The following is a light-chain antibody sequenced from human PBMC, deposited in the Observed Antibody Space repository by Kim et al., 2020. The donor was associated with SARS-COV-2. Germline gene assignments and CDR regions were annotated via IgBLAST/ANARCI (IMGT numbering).Light chain of an antibody. CDR3: NSRDSNDNVV. CDR1: SLRSYY. V-gene: IGLV3-19*01. CDR2: GEN. Sequence: VALGQTVRITCQGDSLRSYYATWYQQKPGQAPIVVIYGENNRPSGIPDRFSGSSSGNTASLTITGTQAGDEADYYCNSRDSNDNVVFGGGTQLTVL. J-gene: IGLJ2*01.